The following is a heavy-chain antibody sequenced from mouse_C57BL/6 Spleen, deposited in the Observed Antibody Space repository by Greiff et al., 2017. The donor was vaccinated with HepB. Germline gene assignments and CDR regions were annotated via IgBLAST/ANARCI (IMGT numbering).Heavy chain of an antibody. Sequence: EVKLEESGGGLVKPGGSLKLSCAASGFTFSSYAMSWVRQTPEKRLEWVATISDGGSYTYYPDNVKGRFTISRDNAKNNLYLQMSHLKSEDTAMYYCARGDLLWYYFDYWGQGTTLTVSS. CDR2: ISDGGSYT. J-gene: IGHJ2*01. D-gene: IGHD2-1*01. CDR3: ARGDLLWYYFDY. V-gene: IGHV5-4*03. CDR1: GFTFSSYA.